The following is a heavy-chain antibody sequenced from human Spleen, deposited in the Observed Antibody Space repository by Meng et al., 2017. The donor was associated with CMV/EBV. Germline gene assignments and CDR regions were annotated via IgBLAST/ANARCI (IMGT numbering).Heavy chain of an antibody. V-gene: IGHV3-23*01. CDR2: ITPSGVRT. J-gene: IGHJ3*02. CDR3: AREGSGGDYYDSSGYSPDDAFDI. CDR1: GFNFANYA. Sequence: GGSLRLSCAASGFNFANYAMTWVRQAPGKGLEWVSTITPSGVRTHYAASVKGRFSISRDNAKNSLYLQMNSLRAEDTAVYYCAREGSGGDYYDSSGYSPDDAFDIWGQGTMVTVSS. D-gene: IGHD3-22*01.